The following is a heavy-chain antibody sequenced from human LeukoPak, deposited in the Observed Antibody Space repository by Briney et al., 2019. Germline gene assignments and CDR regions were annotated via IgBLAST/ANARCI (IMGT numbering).Heavy chain of an antibody. CDR3: AREKVAFDY. CDR2: IYYSGST. Sequence: SETLSLTCTVSGGSISSYYWSWIRQPPGKGLEWIGYIYYSGSTNYNPPLKSRVTISVDTSKNQFSLKLSSVTAADTAVYYCAREKVAFDYWGQGTLVTVSS. V-gene: IGHV4-59*01. D-gene: IGHD2-15*01. CDR1: GGSISSYY. J-gene: IGHJ4*02.